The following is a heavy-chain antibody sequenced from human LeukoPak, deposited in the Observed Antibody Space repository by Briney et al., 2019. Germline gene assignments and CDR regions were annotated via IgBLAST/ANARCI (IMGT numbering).Heavy chain of an antibody. CDR3: AGKSHGGGFDI. CDR2: INHSGST. CDR1: GGAFSGYY. V-gene: IGHV4-34*01. D-gene: IGHD1-14*01. Sequence: KPSETLSPPRAVYGGAFSGYYWSLIRQPPGKGLEWIGEINHSGSTNYNPSLKSRVTISVDTSKNQFSLKLSSVTAADTAVYYCAGKSHGGGFDIWGQGTMVTVSS. J-gene: IGHJ3*02.